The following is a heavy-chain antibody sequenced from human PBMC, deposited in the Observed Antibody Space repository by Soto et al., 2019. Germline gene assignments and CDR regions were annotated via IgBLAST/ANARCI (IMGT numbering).Heavy chain of an antibody. J-gene: IGHJ4*02. V-gene: IGHV1-69-2*01. CDR1: GYTFSAYY. Sequence: VQLVQSGAEVKKPGATVRFSCKASGYTFSAYYMHWLKQVPGKGLEWVGLVDPAQGDTLYSERFQGRVTITADTSTGTSYMELSSLNSDDTALYFCATHGVSIAAAGTFDNWGQGTLVTVSS. CDR2: VDPAQGDT. CDR3: ATHGVSIAAAGTFDN. D-gene: IGHD6-13*01.